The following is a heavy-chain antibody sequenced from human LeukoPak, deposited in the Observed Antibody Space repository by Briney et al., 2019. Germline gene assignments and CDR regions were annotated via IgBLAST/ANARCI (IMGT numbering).Heavy chain of an antibody. D-gene: IGHD6-13*01. V-gene: IGHV3-30*03. CDR2: ISYDGSNK. CDR3: ATIAAAGTEVY. Sequence: GGSLRLSCAASGFTFSSYGMHWVRQAPGKGLEWVAVISYDGSNKYYADSVKGRFTISRDNSKNTPYLQMNSLRAEDTAVYYCATIAAAGTEVYWGQGTLVTVSS. J-gene: IGHJ4*02. CDR1: GFTFSSYG.